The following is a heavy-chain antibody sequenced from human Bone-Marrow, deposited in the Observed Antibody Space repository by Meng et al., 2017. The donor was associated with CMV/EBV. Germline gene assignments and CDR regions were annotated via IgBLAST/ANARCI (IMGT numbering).Heavy chain of an antibody. CDR2: IDWDDDK. J-gene: IGHJ4*02. CDR3: ARTPGYYDSSGYYPSYYFDY. Sequence: SGPTLVKPTQTLTLTCTFSGFSLTTSAMCVSWIRQPPGKALEWLAHIDWDDDKFYSTSLKTRLTISKDTSKNQVVLTMTNMDPVDTATYYFARTPGYYDSSGYYPSYYFDYWGQGTRVTVAS. D-gene: IGHD3-22*01. V-gene: IGHV2-70*17. CDR1: GFSLTTSAMC.